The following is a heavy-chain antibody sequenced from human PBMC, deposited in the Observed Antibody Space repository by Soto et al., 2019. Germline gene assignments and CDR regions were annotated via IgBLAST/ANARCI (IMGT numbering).Heavy chain of an antibody. V-gene: IGHV3-30-3*01. CDR1: GFTFSSYA. Sequence: ESGGGVVQPGRSLRLSCAASGFTFSSYAMHWVRQAPGKGLEWVAVISYDGSNKYYADSVKGRFTISRDNSKNTLYLQMNSLRAEDTAVYYCARGGLYCSGGSCYEDAFDIWGQGTMVTVSS. D-gene: IGHD2-15*01. CDR2: ISYDGSNK. CDR3: ARGGLYCSGGSCYEDAFDI. J-gene: IGHJ3*02.